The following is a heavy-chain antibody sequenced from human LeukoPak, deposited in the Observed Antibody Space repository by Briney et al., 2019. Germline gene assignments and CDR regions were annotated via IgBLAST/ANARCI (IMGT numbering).Heavy chain of an antibody. CDR3: ARYVYGSGSYYNWFDP. CDR1: GGSISSKY. V-gene: IGHV4-59*01. CDR2: IDYSGST. D-gene: IGHD3-10*01. Sequence: PSETLSLTCTVSGGSISSKYWSWIRQPPGKGLGWIGYIDYSGSTNYNPSLKSRVTISVDTSKKQFSLKLSSVTAVDTAVYYCARYVYGSGSYYNWFDPWGQGTLVTGSS. J-gene: IGHJ5*02.